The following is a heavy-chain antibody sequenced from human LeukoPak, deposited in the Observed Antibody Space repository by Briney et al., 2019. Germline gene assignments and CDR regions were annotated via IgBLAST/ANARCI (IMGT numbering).Heavy chain of an antibody. J-gene: IGHJ4*02. CDR3: ARVDWMNDC. V-gene: IGHV1-2*02. CDR1: GYTFTGYY. Sequence: GASVKLSCTASGYTFTGYYIHWMRQAPGQGLEWMGCINPTSGGTNYAQKFQGRVTMTRDTSISTVYMELSRLRSDDTAVYYCARVDWMNDCWGQGTLVTDSS. CDR2: INPTSGGT. D-gene: IGHD2-2*03.